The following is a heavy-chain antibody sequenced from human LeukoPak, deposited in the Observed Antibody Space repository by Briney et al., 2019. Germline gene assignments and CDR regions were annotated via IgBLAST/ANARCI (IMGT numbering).Heavy chain of an antibody. J-gene: IGHJ4*02. CDR2: FDPEDGGT. CDR3: APGYGYGYGY. CDR1: RYTLTELS. D-gene: IGHD5-18*01. V-gene: IGHV1-24*01. Sequence: ASVNVSCKVSRYTLTELSMHWVRQAPGKELEWMGGFDPEDGGTIYAQKFQGRDTMTEDTCTDTAYMELSSLRSEDTAVYYCAPGYGYGYGYWGQGTLVTVSS.